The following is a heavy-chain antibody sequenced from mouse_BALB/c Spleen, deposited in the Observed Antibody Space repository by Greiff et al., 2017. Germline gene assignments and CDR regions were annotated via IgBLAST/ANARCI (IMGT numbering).Heavy chain of an antibody. CDR1: GFTFSSYA. J-gene: IGHJ4*01. V-gene: IGHV5-9-3*01. D-gene: IGHD1-1*01. CDR3: ARDYYGSSPYYAMDY. CDR2: ISSGGSYT. Sequence: EVKLVESGGGLVKPGGSLKLSCAASGFTFSSYAMSWVRQTPEKRLEWVATISSGGSYTYYPDSVKGRFTISRDNAKNTLYLQMSSLRSEDTAMYYCARDYYGSSPYYAMDYWGQGTSVTVSS.